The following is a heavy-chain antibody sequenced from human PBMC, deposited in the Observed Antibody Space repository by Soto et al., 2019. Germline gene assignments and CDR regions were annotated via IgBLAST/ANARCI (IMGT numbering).Heavy chain of an antibody. J-gene: IGHJ5*02. V-gene: IGHV4-59*01. CDR2: IYYSGST. CDR3: ARETTSYYYDSSGYFNWFDP. Sequence: SETLSLTCTVSGGSISSYYWSWIRQPPGKGLEWIGYIYYSGSTNYNPSLKSRVTISVDTSKNQFSLKLSSVTAADTAVYYCARETTSYYYDSSGYFNWFDPWGQGALVTVSS. CDR1: GGSISSYY. D-gene: IGHD3-22*01.